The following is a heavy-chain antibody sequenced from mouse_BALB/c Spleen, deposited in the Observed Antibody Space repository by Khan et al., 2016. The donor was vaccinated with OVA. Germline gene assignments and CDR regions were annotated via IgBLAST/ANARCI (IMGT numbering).Heavy chain of an antibody. Sequence: QVQLKESGAELVKPGASVKLSCKTSGYTFTNYWIQWVKQRPGQGLGWIGEIFPGTGTTYYNENFEAKATLTIDTSSSTAYMQLSSLTSEDSAVYFCARGYFGNYEFAYWGQGTLVTVSA. J-gene: IGHJ3*01. D-gene: IGHD2-1*01. CDR2: IFPGTGTT. CDR1: GYTFTNYW. V-gene: IGHV1S132*01. CDR3: ARGYFGNYEFAY.